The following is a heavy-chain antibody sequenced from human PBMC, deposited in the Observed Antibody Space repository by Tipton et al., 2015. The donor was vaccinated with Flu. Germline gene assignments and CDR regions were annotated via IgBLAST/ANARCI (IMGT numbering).Heavy chain of an antibody. V-gene: IGHV4-34*01. CDR3: AGSLGQLVGAFDI. J-gene: IGHJ3*02. CDR2: INHSGST. Sequence: TLSLTCAVYGGSFSGYYWSWIRQPPGKGLEWIGEINHSGSTNYNPSLKSRVTISVDTSKNQFSLQLSSVTAADTAVYYCAGSLGQLVGAFDIWGQGTMVTVSS. D-gene: IGHD6-13*01. CDR1: GGSFSGYY.